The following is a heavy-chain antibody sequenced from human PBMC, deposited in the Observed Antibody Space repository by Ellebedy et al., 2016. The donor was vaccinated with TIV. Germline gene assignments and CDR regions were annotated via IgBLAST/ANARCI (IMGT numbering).Heavy chain of an antibody. CDR2: ISSSGNYI. Sequence: PGGSLRLSCAASGFTFSTLKMNWVRQAPGKGLEWVSSISSSGNYIYYADSLKGRFTISRDNAKDSVHLQMTSLSAEDTARYFCARDGLISAVPGEVAPGDNHHFFAMDVWGQGTTVTVS. CDR3: ARDGLISAVPGEVAPGDNHHFFAMDV. J-gene: IGHJ6*02. V-gene: IGHV3-21*01. CDR1: GFTFSTLK. D-gene: IGHD2-21*01.